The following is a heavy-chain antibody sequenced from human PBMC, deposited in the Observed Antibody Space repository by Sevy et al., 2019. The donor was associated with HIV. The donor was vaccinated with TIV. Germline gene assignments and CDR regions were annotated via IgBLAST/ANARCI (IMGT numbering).Heavy chain of an antibody. CDR1: GYTFTTYG. CDR3: ARSTQVAGRSNWFDP. CDR2: ISTYNSIT. Sequence: ASVRDSCKASGYTFTTYGITWVRQAPGQGLEWMGWISTYNSITNYAQKFQGRVTMTTDTSTSTAYMELRSLRSDDTAVYYCARSTQVAGRSNWFDPWGQGTLVTVSS. D-gene: IGHD6-19*01. J-gene: IGHJ5*02. V-gene: IGHV1-18*01.